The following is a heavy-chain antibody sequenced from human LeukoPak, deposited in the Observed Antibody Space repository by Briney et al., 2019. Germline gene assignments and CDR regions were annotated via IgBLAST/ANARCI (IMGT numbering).Heavy chain of an antibody. J-gene: IGHJ5*02. Sequence: SVKVSCKASGGTFSSYAISWVRQAPREGLEWMGRIIPILGIANYAQKFQGRVTITADKSTSTAYMELSSLRSEDTAVYYCARVYSSGWYKEWFDPWGQGTLVTVST. CDR2: IIPILGIA. CDR3: ARVYSSGWYKEWFDP. V-gene: IGHV1-69*04. D-gene: IGHD6-19*01. CDR1: GGTFSSYA.